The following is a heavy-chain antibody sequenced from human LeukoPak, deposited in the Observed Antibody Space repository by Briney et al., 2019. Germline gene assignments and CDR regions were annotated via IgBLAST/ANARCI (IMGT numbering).Heavy chain of an antibody. CDR1: GFTFSSYA. D-gene: IGHD6-13*01. J-gene: IGHJ5*02. CDR3: AKELQQLTYNWFDP. Sequence: PGGSLRLSCAASGFTFSSYAMSWVRQAPGKGLEWVSAISGSGGSTYHADSVKGRFTISRDNSKNTLYLQMSSLRAEDTAVYYCAKELQQLTYNWFDPWGQGTLVTVSS. V-gene: IGHV3-23*01. CDR2: ISGSGGST.